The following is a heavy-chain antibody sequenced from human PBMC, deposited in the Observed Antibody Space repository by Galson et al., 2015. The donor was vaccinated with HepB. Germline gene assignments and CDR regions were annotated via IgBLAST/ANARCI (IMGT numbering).Heavy chain of an antibody. CDR3: ASSPCSSTSCYVSLYYYYGMDV. D-gene: IGHD2-2*01. V-gene: IGHV1-69*02. CDR1: GGTFSSYT. CDR2: IIPILGIA. Sequence: SVKVSCKASGGTFSSYTISWVRQAPGQGLEWMGRIIPILGIANYAQKFQGRVTITADKSTSTAYMELSSLRSEDTAVYYCASSPCSSTSCYVSLYYYYGMDVWGQGTTVTVSS. J-gene: IGHJ6*02.